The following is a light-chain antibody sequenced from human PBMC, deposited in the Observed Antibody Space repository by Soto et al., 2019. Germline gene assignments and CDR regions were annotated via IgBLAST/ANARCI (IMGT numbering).Light chain of an antibody. V-gene: IGKV1-6*01. CDR2: AAS. Sequence: AIPMTQSPSSLSASVGDRVTITCRASQAIRINLGWYQQKPGKAPKLLIYAASNLQSGVPSRFSGSGSGTEFTLTISSLQPEDFATYYCLQDYNSPFTFGPGTKVDIK. CDR1: QAIRIN. CDR3: LQDYNSPFT. J-gene: IGKJ3*01.